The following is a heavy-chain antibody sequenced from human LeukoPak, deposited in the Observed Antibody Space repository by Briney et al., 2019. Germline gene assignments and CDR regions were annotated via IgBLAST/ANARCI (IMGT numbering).Heavy chain of an antibody. Sequence: GGSLRLSCAVSGITLSNYVMSWVRQAPGKGLEWVANIKQDGSEKYYVDSVKGRFTISRDNAKNSLYLQMNSLRAEDTAMYYCARDSAGNDYWGQGTLVTVSS. CDR3: ARDSAGNDY. D-gene: IGHD6-13*01. CDR2: IKQDGSEK. CDR1: GITLSNYV. J-gene: IGHJ4*02. V-gene: IGHV3-7*01.